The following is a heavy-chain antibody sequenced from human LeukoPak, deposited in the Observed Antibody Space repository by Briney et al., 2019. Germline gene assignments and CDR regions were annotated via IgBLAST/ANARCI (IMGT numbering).Heavy chain of an antibody. Sequence: SQTLSLTCAVSGGSISSGGYSWSWIRQPPGKGLEWIGYIYHSGSTYYNPSLKSRVTISVDRSKNQFSLKLSSVTAADTAVYYCASGLGQQLVYFDYWGQGTLVTVSS. J-gene: IGHJ4*02. V-gene: IGHV4-30-2*01. CDR1: GGSISSGGYS. CDR2: IYHSGST. CDR3: ASGLGQQLVYFDY. D-gene: IGHD6-13*01.